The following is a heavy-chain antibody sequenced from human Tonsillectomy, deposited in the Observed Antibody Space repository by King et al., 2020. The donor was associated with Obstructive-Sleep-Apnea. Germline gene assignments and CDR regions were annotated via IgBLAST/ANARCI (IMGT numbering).Heavy chain of an antibody. D-gene: IGHD6-13*01. CDR3: ARGFQPLVWEPLDY. Sequence: VQLVESGGGLVKPGGSLRLSCAASGFTFSSHSMNWVRQAPGKGLEWVSSISSSSTYIYYADSLKGRFTISRDNARDSLYLQMNSLRAEDTAVYYCARGFQPLVWEPLDYWGQGTLVTVSS. CDR1: GFTFSSHS. CDR2: ISSSSTYI. V-gene: IGHV3-21*01. J-gene: IGHJ4*02.